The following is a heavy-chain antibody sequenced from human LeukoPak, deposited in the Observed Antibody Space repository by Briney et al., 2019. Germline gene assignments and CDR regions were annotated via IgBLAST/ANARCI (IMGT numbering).Heavy chain of an antibody. CDR3: ASITLDFRSGYAY. V-gene: IGHV1-18*01. CDR1: GYIFTTYG. CDR2: ISAYNGDT. J-gene: IGHJ4*02. Sequence: ASVKVSCKASGYIFTTYGISWVRQAPGQGLEWMGWISAYNGDTNYAQKVQGRVTMTTDTSTSTAYMELRSLRSDDTAVYYCASITLDFRSGYAYWGQGTPVTVSS. D-gene: IGHD3-3*01.